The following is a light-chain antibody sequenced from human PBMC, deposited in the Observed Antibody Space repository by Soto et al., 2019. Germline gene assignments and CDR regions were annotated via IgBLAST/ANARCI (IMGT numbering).Light chain of an antibody. J-gene: IGLJ2*01. V-gene: IGLV2-8*01. Sequence: QSALTQPPSASGSPGQSVTISCTGSSSDVGGYNYVSWYQQHPGKAPKLMIYEVSKRPSGVPDRLSGSKSGNTASLTVSGLPAEDAADYYCSSYGSSNAVVFGGGTKLTVL. CDR3: SSYGSSNAVV. CDR1: SSDVGGYNY. CDR2: EVS.